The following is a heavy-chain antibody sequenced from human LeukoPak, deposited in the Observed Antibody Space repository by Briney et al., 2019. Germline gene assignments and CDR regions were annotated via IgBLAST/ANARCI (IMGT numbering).Heavy chain of an antibody. CDR2: ISAYNGNT. Sequence: ASVKVSFKASGYTFTSYGISWVRQAPGQGLEWMGWISAYNGNTNYAQKLQGRVTMTTDTSTSTAYMELRSLRSDDTAVYYCARGREYYDILTGYYYFDYWGQGTLVTVSS. J-gene: IGHJ4*02. CDR1: GYTFTSYG. CDR3: ARGREYYDILTGYYYFDY. D-gene: IGHD3-9*01. V-gene: IGHV1-18*04.